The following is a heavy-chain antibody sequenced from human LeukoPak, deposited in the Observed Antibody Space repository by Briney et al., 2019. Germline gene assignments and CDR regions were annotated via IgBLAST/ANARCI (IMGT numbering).Heavy chain of an antibody. D-gene: IGHD6-19*01. J-gene: IGHJ6*04. V-gene: IGHV3-23*01. CDR2: ISGSGGST. CDR1: GFTFSSYA. CDR3: AKGAAVAGIHYYYGMDV. Sequence: GGSLRLSCAASGFTFSSYAMSWVRQAPGKGLEWVSAISGSGGSTYYADSVKGRFTISRDNSKNTLYLEMNSLRAEDTAVYYCAKGAAVAGIHYYYGMDVWGKGTTVTVSS.